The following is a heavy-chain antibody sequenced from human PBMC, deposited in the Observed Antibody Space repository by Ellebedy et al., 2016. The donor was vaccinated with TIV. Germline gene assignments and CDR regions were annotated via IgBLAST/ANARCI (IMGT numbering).Heavy chain of an antibody. CDR3: ARGRGIRGWYAEYFQH. J-gene: IGHJ1*01. V-gene: IGHV1-8*01. CDR1: GYTFTSYD. Sequence: ASVTVSCXASGYTFTSYDINWVRQATGQGLEWMGWMNPNSGNTGYAQKFQGRVTMTRNTSITTAYMELSSLRSEDTAVYYCARGRGIRGWYAEYFQHWGQGTLVTVSS. CDR2: MNPNSGNT. D-gene: IGHD6-19*01.